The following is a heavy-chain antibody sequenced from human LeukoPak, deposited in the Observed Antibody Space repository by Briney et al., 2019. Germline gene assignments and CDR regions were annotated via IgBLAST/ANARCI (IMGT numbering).Heavy chain of an antibody. Sequence: GGSLRLSCAASGFTFSSYAMHWVRQAPGKGLEWVAVISYDGSNKYYADPVKGRFTISRDNSKNTLYLQMNSLRAEDTAVYYYAREGCSSTSCFFDYWGQGTLVTVSS. V-gene: IGHV3-30-3*01. CDR2: ISYDGSNK. D-gene: IGHD2-2*01. CDR1: GFTFSSYA. CDR3: AREGCSSTSCFFDY. J-gene: IGHJ4*02.